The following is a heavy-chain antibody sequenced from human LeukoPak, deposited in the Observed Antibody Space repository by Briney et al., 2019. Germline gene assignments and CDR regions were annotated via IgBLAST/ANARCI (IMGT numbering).Heavy chain of an antibody. V-gene: IGHV1-46*01. CDR2: INPSGGST. D-gene: IGHD7-27*01. CDR1: GYTFTTYY. CDR3: ARDHDLTGTYEYLKY. Sequence: ASVKVSCKASGYTFTTYYMHWVRQAPGQGLEWMGIINPSGGSTSYAQKFQGRVTITADKSTSTAYMELSSLRSDDTAVYYCARDHDLTGTYEYLKYWGQGTLVTVSS. J-gene: IGHJ1*01.